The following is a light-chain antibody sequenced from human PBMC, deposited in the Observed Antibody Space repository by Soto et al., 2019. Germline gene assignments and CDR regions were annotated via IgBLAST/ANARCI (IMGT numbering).Light chain of an antibody. CDR3: QQCGSSPPIFS. J-gene: IGKJ3*01. CDR1: QSVSSSY. CDR2: GAS. V-gene: IGKV3-20*01. Sequence: EIVLTQSPGTLSLSPGERATLSCRASQSVSSSYLAWYQQKPGQAPRLLIYGASSRATGIPDRFSGSGSGTGFTLSIGRREHEDFAVYYCQQCGSSPPIFSFGPGTKVDIK.